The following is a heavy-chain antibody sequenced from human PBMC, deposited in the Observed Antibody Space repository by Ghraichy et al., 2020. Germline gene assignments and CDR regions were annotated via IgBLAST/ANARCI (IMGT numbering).Heavy chain of an antibody. V-gene: IGHV3-21*01. CDR3: ARDWVQLVNRGSDAFDI. J-gene: IGHJ3*02. D-gene: IGHD6-6*01. CDR2: ISSSSSYI. Sequence: GGSLRLSCAASGFTFSSYSMNWVRQAPGKGLEWVSSISSSSSYIYYADSVKGRFTISRDNAKNSLYLQMNSLRAEDTAVYYCARDWVQLVNRGSDAFDIWGQVTMVTVSS. CDR1: GFTFSSYS.